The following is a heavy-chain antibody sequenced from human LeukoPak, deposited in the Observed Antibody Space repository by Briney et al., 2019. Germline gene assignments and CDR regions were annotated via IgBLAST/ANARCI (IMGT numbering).Heavy chain of an antibody. V-gene: IGHV3-33*01. CDR1: GFTFSSYG. CDR2: IWYDGSNK. Sequence: GGSLRLSCAASGFTFSSYGMHWVRQAPGKGLEWVAVIWYDGSNKYYADSVKGRFTISRDNSKNTLYLQMNSLRAEDTAVYYCARDGGIAARRNYYYGMDVWGQGTTVTVSS. D-gene: IGHD6-6*01. J-gene: IGHJ6*02. CDR3: ARDGGIAARRNYYYGMDV.